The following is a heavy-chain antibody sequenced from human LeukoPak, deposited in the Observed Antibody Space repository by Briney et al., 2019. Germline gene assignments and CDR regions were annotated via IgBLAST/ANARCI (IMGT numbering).Heavy chain of an antibody. V-gene: IGHV3-64*01. D-gene: IGHD6-13*01. Sequence: PGGSLRLSCAASGFTFSSYAMHWVRQAPGKGLEYVSAISSNGGSTYYANSVKGRFTISRDNSKNTLYLQMGSLRAEDMAVYYCARSHSSSWYGAFDIWGQGTMVTVSS. J-gene: IGHJ3*02. CDR2: ISSNGGST. CDR1: GFTFSSYA. CDR3: ARSHSSSWYGAFDI.